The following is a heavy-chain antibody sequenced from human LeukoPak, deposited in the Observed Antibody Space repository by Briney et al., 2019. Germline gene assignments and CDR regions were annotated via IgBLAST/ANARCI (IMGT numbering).Heavy chain of an antibody. CDR2: ISSSGSTI. CDR3: AELGITMIGGV. V-gene: IGHV3-48*03. D-gene: IGHD3-10*02. CDR1: GFTFSIYE. J-gene: IGHJ6*04. Sequence: GGCLRLSCAASGFTFSIYEVNWVRQAPGKGLEWVSYISSSGSTIYYADSVKGRFTISRDNAKNSLYLQMNSLRAEDTAVYYCAELGITMIGGVWGKGTTVTISS.